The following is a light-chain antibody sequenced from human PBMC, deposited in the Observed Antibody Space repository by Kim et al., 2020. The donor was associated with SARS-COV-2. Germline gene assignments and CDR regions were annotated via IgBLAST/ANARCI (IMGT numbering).Light chain of an antibody. V-gene: IGKV1-27*01. J-gene: IGKJ1*01. CDR1: QGISNY. CDR3: QKYNSALSWT. CDR2: AAS. Sequence: DIQMTQSPSSLSASVGDRVTITCRASQGISNYLAWYQQKPGKVPKLLIYAASTLQSGVPSRFSGSGSGTDFTLTISSLQPEDVSTYYCQKYNSALSWTFGHGTKVDIK.